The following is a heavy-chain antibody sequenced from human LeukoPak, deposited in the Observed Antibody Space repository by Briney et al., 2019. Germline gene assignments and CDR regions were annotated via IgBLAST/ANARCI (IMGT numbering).Heavy chain of an antibody. CDR2: IYYSGST. CDR3: ARVFIAEYYYYYMDV. V-gene: IGHV4-59*11. CDR1: GGSISSHY. Sequence: PSETLSLTCTVSGGSISSHYWSWIRQPPGKGLEWIGYIYYSGSTDYNPSLKSRVTKSVDTSKNQFSLKLSSVTAADTAVYYCARVFIAEYYYYYMDVWGKGTTVTVSS. J-gene: IGHJ6*03. D-gene: IGHD2-15*01.